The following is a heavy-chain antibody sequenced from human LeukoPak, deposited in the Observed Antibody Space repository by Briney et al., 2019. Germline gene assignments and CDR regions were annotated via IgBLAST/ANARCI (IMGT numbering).Heavy chain of an antibody. CDR1: GFTVSSNY. D-gene: IGHD4-11*01. CDR2: IYSGGST. CDR3: ARDVRLVDSNYGAYYFDY. Sequence: GGSLRLSCAAPGFTVSSNYMSWVRQAPGKGLEWVSVIYSGGSTYYADSVKGRFTISRDNSKNTLYLQMNSLRAEDTAVYYCARDVRLVDSNYGAYYFDYWGQGTLVTVSS. J-gene: IGHJ4*02. V-gene: IGHV3-66*02.